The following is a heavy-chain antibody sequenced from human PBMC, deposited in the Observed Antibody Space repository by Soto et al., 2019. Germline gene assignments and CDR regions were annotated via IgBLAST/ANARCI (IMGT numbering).Heavy chain of an antibody. CDR3: VREALITSWFAP. CDR1: GFNFSSHW. D-gene: IGHD3-10*01. J-gene: IGHJ5*02. Sequence: GGSLRLSCAASGFNFSSHWMSWVRQAPGKGLEWVANIKQDGSEKYYVDSVKGRFTISRDNAKNSLYVQMNSLRAEDTAVYYCVREALITSWFAPWGQGTLVTVSS. CDR2: IKQDGSEK. V-gene: IGHV3-7*03.